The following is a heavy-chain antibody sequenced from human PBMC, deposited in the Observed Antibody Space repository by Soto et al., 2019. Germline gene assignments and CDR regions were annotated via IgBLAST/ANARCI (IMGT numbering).Heavy chain of an antibody. J-gene: IGHJ4*02. CDR2: ISNSGNT. Sequence: QVQLQESGPGLVKPSQTLSLTCTVSGDSISSGGYCWSWIRQHPGKGLEWIGYISNSGNTYYNPSLKSRLTISVDTSKNPFSLKLTSVPPAGTAVYYCARDGGGGYYFDSSGYLDYWGQGTLVTVSS. D-gene: IGHD3-22*01. V-gene: IGHV4-31*03. CDR1: GDSISSGGYC. CDR3: ARDGGGGYYFDSSGYLDY.